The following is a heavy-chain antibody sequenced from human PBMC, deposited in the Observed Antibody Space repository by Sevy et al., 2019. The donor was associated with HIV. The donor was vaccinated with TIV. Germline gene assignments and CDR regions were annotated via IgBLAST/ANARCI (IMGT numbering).Heavy chain of an antibody. CDR3: ATAPLSYYYDSSGYIFDY. D-gene: IGHD3-22*01. Sequence: ASVKVSCKVSGYTLTELSMHWVRQAPGKGLEWMGGFDPEDGETIYAQKFQGRVTMTEDTSTDTAYMELSSLRSEDMAVYYCATAPLSYYYDSSGYIFDYWGQGTLVTVSS. CDR2: FDPEDGET. V-gene: IGHV1-24*01. J-gene: IGHJ4*02. CDR1: GYTLTELS.